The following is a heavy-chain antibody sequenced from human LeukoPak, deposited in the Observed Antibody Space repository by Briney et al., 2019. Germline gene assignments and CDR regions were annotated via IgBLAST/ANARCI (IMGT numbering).Heavy chain of an antibody. Sequence: GGSLRLSCAASGFTFSSYGMHWVRQAPGKGLEWVAFIRYDGSNKYYADSVKGRFTIARDNSKNTLYLQMNSLRAEDTAVYYCAKDHITMVRTIDYWGQGTLVTVSS. J-gene: IGHJ4*02. V-gene: IGHV3-30*02. CDR1: GFTFSSYG. D-gene: IGHD3-10*01. CDR3: AKDHITMVRTIDY. CDR2: IRYDGSNK.